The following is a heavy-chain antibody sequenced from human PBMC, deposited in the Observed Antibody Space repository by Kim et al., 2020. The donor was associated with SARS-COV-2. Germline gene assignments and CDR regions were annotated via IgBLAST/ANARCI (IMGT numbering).Heavy chain of an antibody. CDR1: GFTFSSYA. J-gene: IGHJ6*02. Sequence: GGSLRLSCSASGFTFSSYAMHWVRQAPGKGLEYVSAISSNGGSTYYADSVKGRFTISRDNSKNTLYLQMSSLRAEDTAVYYCVKRGSGGSPTGFYYYYGMDVWGQGTTVTVSS. CDR2: ISSNGGST. CDR3: VKRGSGGSPTGFYYYYGMDV. V-gene: IGHV3-64D*09. D-gene: IGHD2-15*01.